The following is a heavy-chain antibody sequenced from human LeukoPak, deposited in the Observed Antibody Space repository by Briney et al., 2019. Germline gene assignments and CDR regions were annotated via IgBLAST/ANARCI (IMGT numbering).Heavy chain of an antibody. CDR2: INPSGGST. D-gene: IGHD6-13*01. V-gene: IGHV1-46*01. CDR3: ARAVRSKGSSSWTGNGRDY. Sequence: GASVKVSCKASGYTFTSYYMHWVRQAPGQGLEWMGIINPSGGSTSYAQKFQGRVTMTRDTSTSTVYMELSSLRSEDTAVYHCARAVRSKGSSSWTGNGRDYWGQGTLVTVSS. J-gene: IGHJ4*02. CDR1: GYTFTSYY.